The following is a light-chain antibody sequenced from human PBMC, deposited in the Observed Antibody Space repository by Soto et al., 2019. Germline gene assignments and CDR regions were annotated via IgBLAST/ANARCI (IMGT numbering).Light chain of an antibody. V-gene: IGKV3-15*01. CDR3: QHYVNWPLT. CDR1: RGIGST. Sequence: EVVMTQSPATLSVSPGERATLSCRASRGIGSTLAWYQQKPGQTPTLLIYDTSTRATGVPARFIGSASGTEFTLTITSLQSEDFAVYYCQHYVNWPLTFGGGTKVDIK. J-gene: IGKJ4*01. CDR2: DTS.